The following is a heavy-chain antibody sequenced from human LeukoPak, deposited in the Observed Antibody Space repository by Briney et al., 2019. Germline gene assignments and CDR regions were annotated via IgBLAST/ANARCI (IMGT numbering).Heavy chain of an antibody. CDR3: ARDANGGNSWFDP. V-gene: IGHV4-4*07. Sequence: SETLSLTCTVSGGSINNYSWSWIRQPAGKGLEWIGRLYTSGSTNYNPSLKSRVTMSVDTSKNQFSLKLRSVTAADTAVYYCARDANGGNSWFDPWGQGTLVTVSS. J-gene: IGHJ5*02. CDR2: LYTSGST. D-gene: IGHD4-23*01. CDR1: GGSINNYS.